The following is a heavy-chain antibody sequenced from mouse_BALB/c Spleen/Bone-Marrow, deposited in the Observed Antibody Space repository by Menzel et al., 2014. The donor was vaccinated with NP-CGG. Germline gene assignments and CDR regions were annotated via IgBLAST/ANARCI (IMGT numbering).Heavy chain of an antibody. D-gene: IGHD1-1*01. CDR2: ISCYNGAT. V-gene: IGHV1S34*01. Sequence: LVKTGASVKISCKASGYSFTGYYMHWVKQSHGKSLEWIGYISCYNGATSYNQKFKGKATFTVDTSSSTAYMQFNSPTSEDSAVYYCARGYYGDWYFDVWGAGTTVTVSS. CDR1: GYSFTGYY. CDR3: ARGYYGDWYFDV. J-gene: IGHJ1*01.